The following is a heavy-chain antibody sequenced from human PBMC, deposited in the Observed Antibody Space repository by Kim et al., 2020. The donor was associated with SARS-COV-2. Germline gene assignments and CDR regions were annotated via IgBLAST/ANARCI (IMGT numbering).Heavy chain of an antibody. CDR2: INHSGST. V-gene: IGHV4-34*01. CDR3: ARFGWLEEFYYYYGMDV. J-gene: IGHJ6*02. CDR1: GGSFSGYY. D-gene: IGHD6-19*01. Sequence: SETLSLTCAVYGGSFSGYYWSWIRQPPGKGLEWIGEINHSGSTNYNPSLKSRVTISVDTSKNQFSLKLSSVTAADTAVYYCARFGWLEEFYYYYGMDVWGQGTTVTVSS.